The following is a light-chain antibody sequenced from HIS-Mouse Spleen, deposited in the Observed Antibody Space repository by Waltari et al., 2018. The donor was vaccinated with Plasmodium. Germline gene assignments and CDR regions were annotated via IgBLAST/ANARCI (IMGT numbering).Light chain of an antibody. V-gene: IGLV2-8*01. CDR3: SSYAGSNNLV. Sequence: QSALTQPPSASGSPGQSVTISCTGTSRDVGGYNYVSWYQQHPGKAPKHMIYEVSKRPSGVPDRFSGSKSGNTASLTVSGLQAEDEADYYCSSYAGSNNLVFGGGTKLTVL. J-gene: IGLJ2*01. CDR1: SRDVGGYNY. CDR2: EVS.